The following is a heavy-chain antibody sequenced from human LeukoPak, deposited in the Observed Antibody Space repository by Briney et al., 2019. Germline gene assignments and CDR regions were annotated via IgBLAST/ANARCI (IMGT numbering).Heavy chain of an antibody. V-gene: IGHV3-21*01. CDR2: ISSGSNYI. Sequence: GGSLRLSCAASGFTFSHYKMNWARQAPGKGLESVSSISSGSNYIYYADSVKGRFTISRDNAKNSLYLQMNSLRDEDTAVYYCARDGTYGDYNYDYGLDVWGQGTPVTVSS. J-gene: IGHJ6*02. D-gene: IGHD4-17*01. CDR1: GFTFSHYK. CDR3: ARDGTYGDYNYDYGLDV.